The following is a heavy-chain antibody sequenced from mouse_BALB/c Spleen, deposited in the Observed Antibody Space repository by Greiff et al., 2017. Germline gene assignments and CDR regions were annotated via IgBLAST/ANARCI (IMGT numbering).Heavy chain of an antibody. CDR2: IDTSDSYT. CDR1: GYTFTDYW. CDR3: AREGGSSYGGFAY. J-gene: IGHJ3*01. Sequence: VQLQQPGAELVMPGASVKMSCKASGYTFTDYWMHWVKQRPGQGLEWIGAIDTSDSYTSYNQKFKGKATLTVDESSSTAYMQLSSLTSEDSAVYYCAREGGSSYGGFAYWGQGTLVTVSA. D-gene: IGHD1-1*01. V-gene: IGHV1-69*01.